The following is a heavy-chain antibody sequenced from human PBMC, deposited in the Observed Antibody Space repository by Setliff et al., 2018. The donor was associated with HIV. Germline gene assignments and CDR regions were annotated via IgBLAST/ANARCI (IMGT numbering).Heavy chain of an antibody. CDR3: ARGRGGSYTPLDF. J-gene: IGHJ4*02. V-gene: IGHV3-21*01. D-gene: IGHD1-26*01. CDR2: ITSRSSYM. CDR1: GFTFSSYS. Sequence: PGGSLRLSCAASGFTFSSYSMNWVRQAPGKGLEWVSSITSRSSYMYYADSVKGRFAISRDNAKNSLYLQLTSLRAEDTAVYYCARGRGGSYTPLDFWGQGTLVTVSS.